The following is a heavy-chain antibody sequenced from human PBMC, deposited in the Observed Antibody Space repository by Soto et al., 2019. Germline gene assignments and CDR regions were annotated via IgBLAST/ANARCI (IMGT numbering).Heavy chain of an antibody. Sequence: SVKVSCKASGGTFSSYAISWVRQAPGQGLEWMGGIIPIFGTANYAQKFQGRVTITADKSTSTAYMELSSLRSEDTAVYYCATPQGYSSGWYVYFDYWGQGTLVTVSS. CDR2: IIPIFGTA. J-gene: IGHJ4*02. CDR3: ATPQGYSSGWYVYFDY. D-gene: IGHD6-19*01. V-gene: IGHV1-69*06. CDR1: GGTFSSYA.